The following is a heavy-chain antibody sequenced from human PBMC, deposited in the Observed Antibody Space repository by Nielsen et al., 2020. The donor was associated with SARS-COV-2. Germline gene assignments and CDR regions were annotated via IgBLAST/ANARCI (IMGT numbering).Heavy chain of an antibody. D-gene: IGHD3-10*01. CDR3: ASRWFGESSPIYGMDV. Sequence: SETLSLTCTVSGGSISSYYWSWIRQHPGKGLEWIGYIYYSGSTYYNPSLKSRVTISVDTSKNQFSLKLSSVTAADTAVYYRASRWFGESSPIYGMDVWGQGTTVTVSS. CDR1: GGSISSYY. V-gene: IGHV4-59*06. J-gene: IGHJ6*02. CDR2: IYYSGST.